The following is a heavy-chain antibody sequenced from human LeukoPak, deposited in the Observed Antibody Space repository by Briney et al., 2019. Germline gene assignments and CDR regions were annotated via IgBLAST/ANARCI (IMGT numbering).Heavy chain of an antibody. Sequence: GGSLRLSCAASGFTFSSYSMNWVRQAPGKGLEWVSSISSSSSYIYYADSVKGRFTISRDNAKNSLYLQMNSLRAEDTAVYYCAKGPYGGNANWFDPWGQGTLVTVSS. J-gene: IGHJ5*02. CDR2: ISSSSSYI. V-gene: IGHV3-21*01. D-gene: IGHD4-23*01. CDR3: AKGPYGGNANWFDP. CDR1: GFTFSSYS.